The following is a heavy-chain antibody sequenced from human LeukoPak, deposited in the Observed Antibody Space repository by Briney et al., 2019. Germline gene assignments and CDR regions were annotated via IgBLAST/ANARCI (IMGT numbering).Heavy chain of an antibody. Sequence: GGSLRLSCAASGFTFDDYAMHWVRQAPGKGLEWVSLISGDGSVKYYGDSVKGRFTISRDNSKNTLYLQMNSLRAEDTAVYYCARDCLPPPGGWYLHYYYGMDVWGQGTTVTVSS. CDR2: ISGDGSVK. D-gene: IGHD6-19*01. CDR3: ARDCLPPPGGWYLHYYYGMDV. J-gene: IGHJ6*02. CDR1: GFTFDDYA. V-gene: IGHV3-43*02.